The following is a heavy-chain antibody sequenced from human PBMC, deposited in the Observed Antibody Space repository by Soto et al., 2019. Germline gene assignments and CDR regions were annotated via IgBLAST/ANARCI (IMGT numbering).Heavy chain of an antibody. CDR3: ARKYCSGGTCGVDP. CDR1: GYSFTRYY. D-gene: IGHD2-15*01. J-gene: IGHJ5*02. CDR2: SNPSDGGT. Sequence: QVQLVQSGAEVKRPGASVKVSCKASGYSFTRYYMHWVRQAPGQGLEWMAISNPSDGGTTYAQKFQGRVTMTRDKFTSTVYMELSSLRSEDTAVYYCARKYCSGGTCGVDPWGQGTLVTVSS. V-gene: IGHV1-46*01.